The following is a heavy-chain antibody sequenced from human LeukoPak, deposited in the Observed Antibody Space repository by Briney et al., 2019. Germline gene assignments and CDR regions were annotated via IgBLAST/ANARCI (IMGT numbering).Heavy chain of an antibody. Sequence: SETLSLTCTVSGGSMSSYYWSWIRQPPGKGLEWIGYIYYSGSTNYNPSLKSRVTLSVDTSKNQFSLKLRSVTAADTAVYYCARLSWGYYYMGVWGKGTTVTVSS. CDR1: GGSMSSYY. CDR3: ARLSWGYYYMGV. J-gene: IGHJ6*03. D-gene: IGHD3-16*01. V-gene: IGHV4-59*01. CDR2: IYYSGST.